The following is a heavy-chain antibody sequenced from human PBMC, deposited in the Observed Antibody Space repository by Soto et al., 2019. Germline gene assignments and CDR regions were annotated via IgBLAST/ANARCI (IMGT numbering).Heavy chain of an antibody. Sequence: PGGSLRLSCASSGFTFSSYSMNLVRQAPGKGLEWVSYISSSSSTIYYADSVKGRFTISRDNSKNTLYLQMNSLRAEDTAVYYCARDGLGAYTYGSYYFDYWGQGTLVTVSS. J-gene: IGHJ4*02. D-gene: IGHD5-18*01. CDR2: ISSSSSTI. CDR3: ARDGLGAYTYGSYYFDY. V-gene: IGHV3-48*04. CDR1: GFTFSSYS.